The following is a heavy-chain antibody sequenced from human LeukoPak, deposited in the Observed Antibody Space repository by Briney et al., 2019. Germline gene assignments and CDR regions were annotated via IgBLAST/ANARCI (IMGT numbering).Heavy chain of an antibody. V-gene: IGHV3-20*04. D-gene: IGHD2-2*01. CDR1: GFTIDDYG. CDR3: ARDLSSSWGSDY. Sequence: PGGSLRLSCAASGFTIDDYGMSWVRQDPGKGLEWGSGISTDGGNTHYADSVKGRFTISRDNAKSSLYLQMNSLRAEDTAFYYCARDLSSSWGSDYWGQGTLVTVSS. J-gene: IGHJ4*02. CDR2: ISTDGGNT.